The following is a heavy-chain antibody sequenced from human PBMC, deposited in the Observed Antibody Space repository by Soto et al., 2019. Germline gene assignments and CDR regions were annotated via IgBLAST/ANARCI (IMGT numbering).Heavy chain of an antibody. CDR1: GCSISSSNW. CDR2: IYHSGST. D-gene: IGHD3-10*01. J-gene: IGHJ6*02. CDR3: ARLTMVRGVTAFYYGMDV. V-gene: IGHV4-4*02. Sequence: SETLSLTCAVSGCSISSSNWWSWVRQPPGKGLEWIGEIYHSGSTNYNPSLKSRVTISVDKSKNQFSLKLSSVTAADTAVYYCARLTMVRGVTAFYYGMDVWGQGTTVTVSS.